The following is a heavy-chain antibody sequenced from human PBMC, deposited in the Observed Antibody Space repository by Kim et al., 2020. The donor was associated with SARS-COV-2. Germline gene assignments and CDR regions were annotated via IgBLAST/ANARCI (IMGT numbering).Heavy chain of an antibody. D-gene: IGHD2-15*01. V-gene: IGHV1-24*01. CDR2: EP. J-gene: IGHJ4*02. CDR3: ATVLEGYFDY. Sequence: EPSYAPKYQGRFTSTHETATATAYMGLSSLRSEDTAVYYCATVLEGYFDYWGQGTLVTVSS.